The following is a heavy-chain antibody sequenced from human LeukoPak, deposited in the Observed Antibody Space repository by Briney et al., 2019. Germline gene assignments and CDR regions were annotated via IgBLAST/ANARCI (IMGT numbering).Heavy chain of an antibody. Sequence: ASVKVSCKASGYTFTGYYLQWVRQAPGQGLEWVGYINPNSGVANYAQKFQGRVTMTRDTSMTTAYMELNSLTSDDTAVYYCARQPPDDAFDICGQGTMVTVSS. V-gene: IGHV1-2*02. CDR3: ARQPPDDAFDI. J-gene: IGHJ3*02. CDR2: INPNSGVA. CDR1: GYTFTGYY. D-gene: IGHD1-14*01.